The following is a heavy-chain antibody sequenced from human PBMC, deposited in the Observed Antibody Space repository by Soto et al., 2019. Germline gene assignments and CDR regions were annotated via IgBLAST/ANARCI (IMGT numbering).Heavy chain of an antibody. J-gene: IGHJ6*03. Sequence: GASVKVSCKASGYTFTSYGISWVRQAPGQGLEWMGWISAYNGNTNYAQKLQGRVTMTTDTSTSTAYMELSSRRCDDTAAYYCARHPSTTTMSTGLGWHYMDGWGKGTTVTVAS. CDR3: ARHPSTTTMSTGLGWHYMDG. CDR1: GYTFTSYG. CDR2: ISAYNGNT. V-gene: IGHV1-18*01. D-gene: IGHD4-17*01.